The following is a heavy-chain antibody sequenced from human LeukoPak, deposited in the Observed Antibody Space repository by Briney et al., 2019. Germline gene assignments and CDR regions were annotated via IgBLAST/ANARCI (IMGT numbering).Heavy chain of an antibody. CDR2: ISSNGGST. CDR1: GFTFSSYA. J-gene: IGHJ6*02. CDR3: VKFMVGATYYYYYGMDV. V-gene: IGHV3-64D*09. Sequence: GGSLRLSCSASGFTFSSYAMHWLRQAPGKGLEYVSAISSNGGSTYYADSVKGRFTISRDNSKNTLYLQMSSLRAEDTAVYYCVKFMVGATYYYYYGMDVWGQGTTVTVSS. D-gene: IGHD1-26*01.